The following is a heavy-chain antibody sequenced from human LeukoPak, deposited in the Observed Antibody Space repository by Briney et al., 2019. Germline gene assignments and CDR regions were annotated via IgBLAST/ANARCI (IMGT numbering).Heavy chain of an antibody. J-gene: IGHJ6*03. V-gene: IGHV4-38-2*02. D-gene: IGHD3-3*01. CDR1: GYSISSGYY. CDR2: IYYSGST. CDR3: ARARSGYYTRNYYYYYMDV. Sequence: SETLSLTCTVSGYSISSGYYWGWIRQPPGKGLEWIGSIYYSGSTYYNPSLKSRVTISVDTSKNQFSLKLSSVTAADTAVYYCARARSGYYTRNYYYYYMDVWGKGTTVTVSS.